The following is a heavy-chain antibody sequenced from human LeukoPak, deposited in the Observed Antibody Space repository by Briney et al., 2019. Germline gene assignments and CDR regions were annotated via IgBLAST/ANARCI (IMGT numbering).Heavy chain of an antibody. CDR3: ARDKVAYYGFWSGYYDAFDI. D-gene: IGHD3-3*01. V-gene: IGHV1-46*01. CDR1: GYTFTGYY. Sequence: ASVKVSCKASGYTFTGYYIHWVRQAPGQGPEWMGIINPSGGRTSYAQKFQDRVTMTRDMSTSTLYMELTSLRSEDTAVYYCARDKVAYYGFWSGYYDAFDIWGQGTMVTVSS. J-gene: IGHJ3*02. CDR2: INPSGGRT.